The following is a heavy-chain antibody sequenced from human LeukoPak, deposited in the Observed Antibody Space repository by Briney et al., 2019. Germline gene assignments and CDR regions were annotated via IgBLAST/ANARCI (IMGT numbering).Heavy chain of an antibody. J-gene: IGHJ4*02. D-gene: IGHD6-19*01. V-gene: IGHV3-23*01. Sequence: TGGSLRLSCAASGFTFSSYGMTWVRQAPGKGLEWVVDISGSGNSPNYADSVKGRFTISRDNSNNTLYLQMKTLSAEDTAVYYCAKDQRAVAGTCFDTWGQGILVTVSS. CDR1: GFTFSSYG. CDR3: AKDQRAVAGTCFDT. CDR2: ISGSGNSP.